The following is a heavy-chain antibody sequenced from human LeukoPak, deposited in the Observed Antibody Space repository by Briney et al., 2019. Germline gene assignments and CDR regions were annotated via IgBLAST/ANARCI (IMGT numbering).Heavy chain of an antibody. J-gene: IGHJ4*02. CDR1: GYTFTSYY. Sequence: GASVKVSCKASGYTFTSYYIHWVRQAPGQGLEWMGIIRPSGGRASYPQNFQGRVTMTMDMSASTVHMELSSLTSEDTAMYYCAREPPESFRFDYWGQGALVTVSS. CDR3: AREPPESFRFDY. D-gene: IGHD3-16*02. CDR2: IRPSGGRA. V-gene: IGHV1-46*01.